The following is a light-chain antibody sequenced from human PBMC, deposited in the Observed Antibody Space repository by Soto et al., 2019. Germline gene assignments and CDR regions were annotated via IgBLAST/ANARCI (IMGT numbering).Light chain of an antibody. V-gene: IGLV1-44*01. CDR3: AAWDDSLNGVV. CDR1: SSNIGSNT. CDR2: SNS. Sequence: QLVLTQPPSASGTPGQRVAISCSGSSSNIGSNTVNWYQQLPGTAPKLLIYSNSLRPSGVPDRFSGSKSGTSASLAISGLQSEDEADYYCAAWDDSLNGVVFGGGTKLTVL. J-gene: IGLJ2*01.